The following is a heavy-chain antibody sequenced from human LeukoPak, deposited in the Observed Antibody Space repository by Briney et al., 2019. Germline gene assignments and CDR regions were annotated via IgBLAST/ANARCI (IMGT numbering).Heavy chain of an antibody. CDR2: INPNSGGT. CDR1: GYTFTGYY. CDR3: ARDVEGSGSYYPLYYFDY. V-gene: IGHV1-2*02. Sequence: ASVKVSCKASGYTFTGYYMHWVRQAPGQGLEWMGWINPNSGGTNYAQKFQGRVTMTRGTSISTAYMELSRLRSDDTAVYYCARDVEGSGSYYPLYYFDYWGQGTLVTVSS. J-gene: IGHJ4*02. D-gene: IGHD3-10*01.